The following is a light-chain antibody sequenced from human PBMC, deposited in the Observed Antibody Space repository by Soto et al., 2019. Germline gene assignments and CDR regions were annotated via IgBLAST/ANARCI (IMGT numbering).Light chain of an antibody. CDR2: GAS. V-gene: IGKV3-20*01. CDR1: QSVSSSY. CDR3: QQYGSSPRT. J-gene: IGKJ1*01. Sequence: EIVLTQSPGTLSLSPGERATLSCRASQSVSSSYLAWYQQKPGQAPRVLIYGASSRATGIPDTFSGSGSGTDFTLTISRLEPEDFAVYYCQQYGSSPRTFGQGTKVEIK.